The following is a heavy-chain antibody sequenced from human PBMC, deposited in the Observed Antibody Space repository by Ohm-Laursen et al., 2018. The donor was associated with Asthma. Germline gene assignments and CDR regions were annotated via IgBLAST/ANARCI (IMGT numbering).Heavy chain of an antibody. CDR2: IYYSGST. Sequence: GILSLTCTVSGGSISSGGYYWSWIRQPPGKGLEWIGYIYYSGSTNYNPSLKSRVTISVDTSKNQFSLKLSSVTAADTAVYYCARSQLRPPHAFDIWGQGTMVTVSS. D-gene: IGHD1-7*01. CDR3: ARSQLRPPHAFDI. J-gene: IGHJ3*02. CDR1: GGSISSGGYY. V-gene: IGHV4-61*08.